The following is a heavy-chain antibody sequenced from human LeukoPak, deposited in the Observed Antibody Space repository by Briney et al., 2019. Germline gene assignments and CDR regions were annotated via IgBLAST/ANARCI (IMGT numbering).Heavy chain of an antibody. CDR2: INPNSGGT. V-gene: IGHV1-2*02. D-gene: IGHD6-13*01. CDR1: GYTFTAYY. Sequence: ASVKVSCKASGYTFTAYYLHWVRQAPGQGLERMGWINPNSGGTNYAQRFQGRVTMTRDTSISTAYMELSRLRSDDTAVYYCARWAAAGPSYDAFDIWGQGTMVTVSS. J-gene: IGHJ3*02. CDR3: ARWAAAGPSYDAFDI.